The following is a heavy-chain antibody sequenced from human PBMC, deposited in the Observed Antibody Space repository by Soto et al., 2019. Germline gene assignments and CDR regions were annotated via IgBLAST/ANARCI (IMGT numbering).Heavy chain of an antibody. CDR3: ARGTTAAGTDYYYYMDV. V-gene: IGHV4-34*01. Sequence: SETLSLTCAVYGGSFSGYYWSWIRQPPGKGLEWIGEINHSGSTNYNPSLKSRVTISVDTSKNQFSLKLSSVTAADTAVYYCARGTTAAGTDYYYYMDVWGKGTTVTVSS. J-gene: IGHJ6*03. D-gene: IGHD6-19*01. CDR1: GGSFSGYY. CDR2: INHSGST.